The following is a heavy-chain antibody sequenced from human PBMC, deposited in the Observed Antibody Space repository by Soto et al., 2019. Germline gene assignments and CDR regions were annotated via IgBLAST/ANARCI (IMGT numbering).Heavy chain of an antibody. CDR2: ITSSGGNA. J-gene: IGHJ5*02. CDR1: GFSFKDYY. CDR3: AREMYTNYVNYLDL. Sequence: GSLRLSCAASGFSFKDYYMTWMRQTPEKGLEWISTITSSGGNAYYAASVKGRVTISRDNAHNSLYLQMSGLRAEDTALYYCAREMYTNYVNYLDLWGQGTLVTVSS. D-gene: IGHD3-16*01. V-gene: IGHV3-11*01.